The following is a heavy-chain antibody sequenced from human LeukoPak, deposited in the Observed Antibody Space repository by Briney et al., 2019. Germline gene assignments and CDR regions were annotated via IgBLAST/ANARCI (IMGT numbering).Heavy chain of an antibody. J-gene: IGHJ4*02. CDR2: VYYSAST. D-gene: IGHD4-17*01. V-gene: IGHV4-59*01. CDR1: GGSINGYY. Sequence: SETLSLTCTVSGGSINGYYWSWMRQPPGKGLEWIGYVYYSASTNYNPSLKSRVTISVDTSKKQFSLRLSSVTAAETAVYYCARGIMTTVPTFDYWGQGTQVTVSS. CDR3: ARGIMTTVPTFDY.